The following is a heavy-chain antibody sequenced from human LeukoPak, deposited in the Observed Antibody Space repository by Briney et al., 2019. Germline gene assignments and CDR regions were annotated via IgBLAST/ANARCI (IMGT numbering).Heavy chain of an antibody. D-gene: IGHD3-3*01. V-gene: IGHV1-3*01. CDR2: INAGNGNT. CDR3: ARDGTRLRFGY. Sequence: ASVKVSCKASGYTFISYAMHWVRQAPGQRLEWMGWINAGNGNTKYSQKFQGRVTITRDTSASTAYMELSSLRSEDTAVYYCARDGTRLRFGYWGQGTLVTVSS. CDR1: GYTFISYA. J-gene: IGHJ4*02.